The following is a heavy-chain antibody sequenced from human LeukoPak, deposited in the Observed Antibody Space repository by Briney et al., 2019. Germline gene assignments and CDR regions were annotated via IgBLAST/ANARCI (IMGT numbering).Heavy chain of an antibody. J-gene: IGHJ5*02. D-gene: IGHD3-3*01. Sequence: SETLSLTCTVSGGSISRYFWSWIRQPSGKELEWIGYIYSSGTTNYNPSLKSRVTISVDTSKNQFSLKLSSVTAADTAVYYCAKYDFRTTSRGSWFDPWGQGTLVTVSS. CDR1: GGSISRYF. V-gene: IGHV4-4*09. CDR3: AKYDFRTTSRGSWFDP. CDR2: IYSSGTT.